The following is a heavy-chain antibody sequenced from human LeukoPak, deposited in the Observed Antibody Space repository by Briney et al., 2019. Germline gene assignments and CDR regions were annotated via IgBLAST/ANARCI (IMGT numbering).Heavy chain of an antibody. CDR2: ITREGSEI. J-gene: IGHJ4*02. V-gene: IGHV3-7*04. D-gene: IGHD2/OR15-2a*01. CDR3: ARHGRDSEYSQLDY. Sequence: GQSMRLASAASAFELSRSWMTWVRQAQGKGLEWVANITREGSEIFYGDWVRGRFTITRDNARNTRHLQMDSLRVEETAVYYCARHGRDSEYSQLDYWGKGTLVTVSS. CDR1: AFELSRSW.